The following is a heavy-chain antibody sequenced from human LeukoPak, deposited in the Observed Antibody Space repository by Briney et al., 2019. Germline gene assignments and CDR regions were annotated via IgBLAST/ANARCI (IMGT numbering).Heavy chain of an antibody. CDR1: GFTFSSYG. Sequence: GGSLRLSCAASGFTFSSYGMHWVRQAPGKGLEWVAFIRYDGSNKYYADSVKGRFTISRDNAKNSLYLQMNSLRAEDTAVYYCARATLRSGSLLPFDYWGQGTLVTVSS. CDR3: ARATLRSGSLLPFDY. CDR2: IRYDGSNK. D-gene: IGHD1-26*01. V-gene: IGHV3-30*02. J-gene: IGHJ4*02.